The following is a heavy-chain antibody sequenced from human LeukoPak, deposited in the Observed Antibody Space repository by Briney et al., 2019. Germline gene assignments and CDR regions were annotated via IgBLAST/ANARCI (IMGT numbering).Heavy chain of an antibody. CDR3: ARDPRGAYDILTGYYEGYGMDV. D-gene: IGHD3-9*01. J-gene: IGHJ6*02. V-gene: IGHV1-24*01. Sequence: ASVKVSCKVSGYTLTELSMHWVRQAPGKGLEWMGGFDPEDGETIYAQKFQGRVTMTEDTSTDTAYMELSSLRSEDTAVYYCARDPRGAYDILTGYYEGYGMDVWGQGTTVTVSS. CDR1: GYTLTELS. CDR2: FDPEDGET.